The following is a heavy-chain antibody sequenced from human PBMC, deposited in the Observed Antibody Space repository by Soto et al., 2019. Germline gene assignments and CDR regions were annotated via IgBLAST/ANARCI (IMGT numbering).Heavy chain of an antibody. CDR2: ISWNSGSI. V-gene: IGHV3-9*01. Sequence: EVQLVESGGGLVQPGRSLRLSCAASGFTFDDYAMHGVRQAPGKGLEWVSGISWNSGSIGYADSVKGRFTISRDNAKNSLYLQMNSLRAEDTALYYCAKDTNKGGYWGQGTLVTVSS. CDR1: GFTFDDYA. D-gene: IGHD3-16*01. J-gene: IGHJ4*02. CDR3: AKDTNKGGY.